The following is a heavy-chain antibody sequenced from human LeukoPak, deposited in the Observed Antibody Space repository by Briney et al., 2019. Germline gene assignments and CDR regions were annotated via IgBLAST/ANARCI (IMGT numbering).Heavy chain of an antibody. D-gene: IGHD3-10*01. CDR1: GGSFSGYY. J-gene: IGHJ4*02. CDR2: INHSGST. V-gene: IGHV4-34*01. Sequence: SETLSLTCAVYGGSFSGYYWSWIRQPPGKGLEWIGEINHSGSTNYNPSLKSRVTISVDTSKNQFSLKLSSVTAADTAVYYCASPEGGSGSHGYWGQGTLVTVSS. CDR3: ASPEGGSGSHGY.